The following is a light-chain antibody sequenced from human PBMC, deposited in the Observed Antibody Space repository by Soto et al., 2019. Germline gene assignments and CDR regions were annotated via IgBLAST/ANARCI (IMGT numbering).Light chain of an antibody. CDR1: QGINNF. CDR2: AAS. CDR3: QKYSSAPFT. J-gene: IGKJ3*01. Sequence: DIQMTQSPSSLSASVGDRVTITCRASQGINNFLSGYQQKPGTVPTLLISAASTLPSAVPSRFSGSGFGTDFTLNISTLQPEDVATYYCQKYSSAPFTFGPGTKVDIK. V-gene: IGKV1-27*01.